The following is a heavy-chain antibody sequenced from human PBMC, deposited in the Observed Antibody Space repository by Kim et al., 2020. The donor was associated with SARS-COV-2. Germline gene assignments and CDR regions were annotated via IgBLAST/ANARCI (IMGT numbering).Heavy chain of an antibody. D-gene: IGHD3-9*01. CDR3: ARAYFDWWFAP. Sequence: SETLSLTCTVSDDYIRSGDYYWSWIRQPPGKGREGIGNFHETGSTRYNPALKSRFTISINSSKNQFPLTLRPETAADTAVYYCARAYFDWWFAPWGQGAPVTVSS. CDR1: DDYIRSGDYY. CDR2: FHETGST. J-gene: IGHJ5*02. V-gene: IGHV4-30-4*01.